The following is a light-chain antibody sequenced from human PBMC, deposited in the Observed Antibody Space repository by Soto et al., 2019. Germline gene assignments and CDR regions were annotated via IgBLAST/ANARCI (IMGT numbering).Light chain of an antibody. CDR2: KAS. CDR3: QQYNSYSWT. V-gene: IGKV1-5*03. J-gene: IGKJ1*01. Sequence: DIQMTQSPSTLSASVGDRVTITCRPSQSISSWLAWYQQKPGKAPKLLIYKASSLESGVPSRFSGSGSGTEFTLTISSLQPDDFATYYCQQYNSYSWTFGQGTKVEIK. CDR1: QSISSW.